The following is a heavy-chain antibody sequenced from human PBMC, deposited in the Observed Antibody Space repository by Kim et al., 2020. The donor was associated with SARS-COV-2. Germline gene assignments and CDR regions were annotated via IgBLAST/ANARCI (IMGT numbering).Heavy chain of an antibody. V-gene: IGHV3-48*02. CDR3: ATHLRGYCSGGSCATPLPMDV. J-gene: IGHJ6*02. CDR1: GFTFSSYS. CDR2: ISSSSSTI. D-gene: IGHD2-15*01. Sequence: GGSLRLSCAASGFTFSSYSMNWVRQAPGKGLEWVSYISSSSSTIYYADSVKGRFTISRDNAKNSLYLQMNSLRDEDTAVYYCATHLRGYCSGGSCATPLPMDVWGQGTTVTVSS.